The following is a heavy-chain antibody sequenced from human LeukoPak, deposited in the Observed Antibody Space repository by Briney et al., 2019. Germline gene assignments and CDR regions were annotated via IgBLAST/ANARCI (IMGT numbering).Heavy chain of an antibody. V-gene: IGHV3-30*18. Sequence: GRSLRLSCAASGFTFSSYGMHWVRQAPGKGLEWVAVISYDGSNKYYADSVKGRLTISRDNSKNTLYLQMNSLRAEDTAVYYCAKDRTPYGDPSYYFDYWGQGTLVTVSS. J-gene: IGHJ4*02. CDR1: GFTFSSYG. D-gene: IGHD4-17*01. CDR3: AKDRTPYGDPSYYFDY. CDR2: ISYDGSNK.